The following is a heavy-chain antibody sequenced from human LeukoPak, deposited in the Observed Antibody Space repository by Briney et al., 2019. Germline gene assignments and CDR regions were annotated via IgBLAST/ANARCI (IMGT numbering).Heavy chain of an antibody. Sequence: GGSLRLSCAASGFTFSDYYMSWIRQAPGKGLEWVSYISSSGSTIYYADSVKGRFTISRGNAKNSLYLQMNSLRAEDTAVYYCARDHEPAHFDYWGQGTLVTVSS. CDR3: ARDHEPAHFDY. J-gene: IGHJ4*02. CDR2: ISSSGSTI. V-gene: IGHV3-11*04. CDR1: GFTFSDYY.